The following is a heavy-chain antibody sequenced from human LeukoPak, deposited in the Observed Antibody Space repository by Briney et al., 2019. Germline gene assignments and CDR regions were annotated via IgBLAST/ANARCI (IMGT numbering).Heavy chain of an antibody. J-gene: IGHJ4*02. CDR1: GYSFSNYW. CDR3: ARQVERSGWAPLDY. CDR2: IYPGDSDT. Sequence: GESLKISCQGSGYSFSNYWIAWVRQMPGKGLEWMGIIYPGDSDTRYSPSFQGQVTISADKSISTAYLQWSSLKASDTAMYYCARQVERSGWAPLDYWGQGTLVTVSS. V-gene: IGHV5-51*01. D-gene: IGHD6-19*01.